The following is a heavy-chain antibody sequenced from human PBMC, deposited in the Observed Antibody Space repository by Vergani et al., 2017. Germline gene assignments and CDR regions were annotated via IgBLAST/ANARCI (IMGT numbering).Heavy chain of an antibody. Sequence: QVQLQESGPGLVKPSETLSLTCAVSGYSISSGYYWGWIRQPPGKGLEWIGSIYYSGTTYYNPSLKSRVTISVDTSKNQFSLKLSSVTAADTAVYYCATRDGYNCFDYWGQGTLVTVSS. CDR2: IYYSGTT. V-gene: IGHV4-38-2*01. CDR3: ATRDGYNCFDY. CDR1: GYSISSGYY. J-gene: IGHJ4*02. D-gene: IGHD5-24*01.